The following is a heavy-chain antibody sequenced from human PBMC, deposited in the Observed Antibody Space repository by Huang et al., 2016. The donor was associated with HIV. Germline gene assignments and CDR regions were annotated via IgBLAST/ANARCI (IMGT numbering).Heavy chain of an antibody. V-gene: IGHV4-39*01. CDR1: GDFISLTNYY. Sequence: QLQLQESGPGQVKPSETLSLTCTVSGDFISLTNYYWGWIRQSPGKGLEGVGSVYQSGSTNYNPSLKSRVTLSVDTSRNQFSLRLNSVTAADTAVYYCASQHIGAAATWFWGRGTQVAVSS. D-gene: IGHD6-13*01. CDR3: ASQHIGAAATWF. CDR2: VYQSGST. J-gene: IGHJ4*02.